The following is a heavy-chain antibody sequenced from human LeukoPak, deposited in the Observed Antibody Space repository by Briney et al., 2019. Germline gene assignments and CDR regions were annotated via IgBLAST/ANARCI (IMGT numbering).Heavy chain of an antibody. Sequence: GGSLRLSCAASGFIFSQYSMNWVRQAPGKGLEWVSYISSSSSTIYYADSVKGRFTISRDNAKNSLYLQMNSLRAEDTAVYYCARDGYSSSWYSSGISGIDYWGQGTLVTVSS. CDR1: GFIFSQYS. CDR3: ARDGYSSSWYSSGISGIDY. CDR2: ISSSSSTI. V-gene: IGHV3-48*01. J-gene: IGHJ4*02. D-gene: IGHD6-13*01.